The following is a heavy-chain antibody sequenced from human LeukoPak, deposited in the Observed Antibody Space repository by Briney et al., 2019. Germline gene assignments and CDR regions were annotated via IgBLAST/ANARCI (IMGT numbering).Heavy chain of an antibody. J-gene: IGHJ5*02. CDR1: GGSISSGGYY. Sequence: SETLSLTCTVSGGSISSGGYYWSWIRQHLGKGLEWIGYINHSGTTYYNPSLKSRVTISVDTSKNHFSLMLRSVTAADTAVYYCANYGSGTYRFDPWGQGTLVTDSS. CDR3: ANYGSGTYRFDP. D-gene: IGHD3-10*01. V-gene: IGHV4-31*03. CDR2: INHSGTT.